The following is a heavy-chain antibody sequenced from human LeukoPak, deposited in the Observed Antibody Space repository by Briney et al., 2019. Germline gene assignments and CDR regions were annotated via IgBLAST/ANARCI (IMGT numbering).Heavy chain of an antibody. V-gene: IGHV1-18*01. CDR2: ISAYNGNT. CDR1: GYTFTSYG. CDR3: ARDLIIGGGTTSANWFDP. D-gene: IGHD1-26*01. Sequence: ASVKVSCKASGYTFTSYGISWVRQAPGQGLEWMGWISAYNGNTNYAQKLQGRVTMTTDTSTSTAYMELRSLRSDDTAVYYCARDLIIGGGTTSANWFDPWGQGTLVTVSS. J-gene: IGHJ5*02.